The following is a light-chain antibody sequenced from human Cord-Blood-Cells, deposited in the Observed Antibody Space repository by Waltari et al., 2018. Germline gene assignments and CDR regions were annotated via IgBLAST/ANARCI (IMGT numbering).Light chain of an antibody. CDR1: SSDVGCYYC. CDR2: AVS. V-gene: IGLV2-8*01. CDR3: SSYAGSNNLV. Sequence: QSALTQPPSASGSPGQSVTIPCTGTSSDVGCYYCFSLYQQHPGKAPKLMIYAVSKRPSGVPDRFSGSKSGNTASLTVSGLQAEDEADYYCSSYAGSNNLVFGTGTKVTVL. J-gene: IGLJ1*01.